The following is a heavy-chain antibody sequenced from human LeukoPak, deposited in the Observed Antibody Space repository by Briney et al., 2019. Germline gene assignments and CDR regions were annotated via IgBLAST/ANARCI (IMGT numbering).Heavy chain of an antibody. CDR1: GYTFTSYG. V-gene: IGHV1-18*04. CDR2: ISAYTGNT. D-gene: IGHD2-15*01. Sequence: ASVKVSCKAAGYTFTSYGISWVRQAPGQGLEWMGWISAYTGNTNYAQKFQGRVTMTTDTSTSTGYMGLRSLRSDDTAVYFCARQGTRYCSGGSCYCDYWGQGTLVTVSS. CDR3: ARQGTRYCSGGSCYCDY. J-gene: IGHJ4*02.